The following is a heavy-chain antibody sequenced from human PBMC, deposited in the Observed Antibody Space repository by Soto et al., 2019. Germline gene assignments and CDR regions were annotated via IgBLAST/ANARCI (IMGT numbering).Heavy chain of an antibody. CDR3: TTHREYQLPRYYYYGMDV. J-gene: IGHJ6*02. V-gene: IGHV3-15*01. CDR1: GFTFSNAW. CDR2: IKSKTDGGTT. Sequence: EVQLVESGGGLVKPGGSLRLSCAASGFTFSNAWMSWVRQAPGKGLEWVGRIKSKTDGGTTDYAAPVKGRFTISRDDSKNTLYLQMNSLKTEDTAVYYCTTHREYQLPRYYYYGMDVWGQGTTVTVSS. D-gene: IGHD2-2*01.